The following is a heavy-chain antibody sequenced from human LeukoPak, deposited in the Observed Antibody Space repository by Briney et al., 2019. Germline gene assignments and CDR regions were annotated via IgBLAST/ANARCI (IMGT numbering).Heavy chain of an antibody. D-gene: IGHD2-2*01. Sequence: GGSLRLSCAASGFTFSSYWMSWVRQAPGKGLEWVANIKQDGSEKYYVDSVKGRFTISRDNAKNSLYLQMNSLRAEDTAVYYCARGRSGSTSKYYGMDVWGQGTTVTVSS. CDR1: GFTFSSYW. CDR3: ARGRSGSTSKYYGMDV. V-gene: IGHV3-7*03. J-gene: IGHJ6*02. CDR2: IKQDGSEK.